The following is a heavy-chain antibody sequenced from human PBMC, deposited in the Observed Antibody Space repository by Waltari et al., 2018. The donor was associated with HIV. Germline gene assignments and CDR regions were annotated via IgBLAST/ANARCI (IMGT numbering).Heavy chain of an antibody. J-gene: IGHJ4*02. D-gene: IGHD5-12*01. Sequence: QVQLQQWGAGLLKPSETLSLTCAVYGGSFSGYYWSWIRQPPGKGLEGIGEINHSGSTNYNPSLKSRVTISVDTSKNQFSLKLSSVTAADTAVYYCARSVWGYDSGYYFDYWGQGTLVTVSS. CDR2: INHSGST. CDR3: ARSVWGYDSGYYFDY. V-gene: IGHV4-34*01. CDR1: GGSFSGYY.